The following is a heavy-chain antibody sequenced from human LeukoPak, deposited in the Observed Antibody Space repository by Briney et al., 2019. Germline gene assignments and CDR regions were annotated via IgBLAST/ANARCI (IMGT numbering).Heavy chain of an antibody. Sequence: GGSLRLSCVASGFALSTYWMDWVRQAPAKGPVWISHISGDGSRTSYADSVKGRFTIFRDNAKNTLYLQMNSLRAEDTAVYYCGRNRGYDALDYWGQGTLVTVSS. CDR1: GFALSTYW. CDR2: ISGDGSRT. J-gene: IGHJ4*02. V-gene: IGHV3-74*01. D-gene: IGHD5-12*01. CDR3: GRNRGYDALDY.